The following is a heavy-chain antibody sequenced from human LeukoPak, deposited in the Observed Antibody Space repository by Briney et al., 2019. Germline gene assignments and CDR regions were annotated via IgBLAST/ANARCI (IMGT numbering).Heavy chain of an antibody. V-gene: IGHV1-18*01. CDR1: GYTFTTYG. J-gene: IGHJ4*02. CDR2: ISTYNGNT. Sequence: ASVKVSCEASGYTFTTYGISWVRQAPGQGLEWMGWISTYNGNTNYAQKLQGRVTVTTDTSTSTAYMELRSLRSDDTAVYYCGREYCSSTSCHGVDYWGQGTLVTVSS. CDR3: GREYCSSTSCHGVDY. D-gene: IGHD2-2*01.